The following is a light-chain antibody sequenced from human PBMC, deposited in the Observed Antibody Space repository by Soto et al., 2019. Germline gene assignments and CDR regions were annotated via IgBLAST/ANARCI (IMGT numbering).Light chain of an antibody. V-gene: IGKV1-9*01. CDR3: QQYHNWLPIT. Sequence: IQLTQSPSSLSASVGDRVTIACRASQGISSYLAWYQQKPGKAPQLLIYAASTLQSGVPSRFSGSGSGTDFTLTISSLQPEDFVTYYCQQYHNWLPITFGQGTRVEI. CDR2: AAS. J-gene: IGKJ5*01. CDR1: QGISSY.